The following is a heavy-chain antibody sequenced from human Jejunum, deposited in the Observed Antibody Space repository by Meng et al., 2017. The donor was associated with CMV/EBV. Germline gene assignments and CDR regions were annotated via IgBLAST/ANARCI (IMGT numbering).Heavy chain of an antibody. V-gene: IGHV4-59*01. CDR2: IHYTGST. CDR1: GGSISTYY. J-gene: IGHJ5*02. CDR3: ARGGGVAAVPLDP. Sequence: SGGSISTYYWSWLRRAPGKGLEWLTYIHYTGSTQYNPSLKSRITISVDTSKNQFSLRMRSVTAADTAVYYCARGGGVAAVPLDPWGQGTPVTVSS. D-gene: IGHD2-15*01.